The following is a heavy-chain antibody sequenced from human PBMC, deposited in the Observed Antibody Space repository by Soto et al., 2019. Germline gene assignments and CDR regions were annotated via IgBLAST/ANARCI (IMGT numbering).Heavy chain of an antibody. CDR2: ISYDGSNK. Sequence: QVQLVESGGGVVQPGRSLRLSCAASGFTFSSYGMHWVRQAPGKGLEWVAVISYDGSNKYYADSVKGRFTISRDNSKNTLDLQINSLRSEDTAVFYCAKDGLSSGWYDGYYYYYGMDVWGQGTTVTVSS. D-gene: IGHD6-19*01. J-gene: IGHJ6*02. CDR3: AKDGLSSGWYDGYYYYYGMDV. V-gene: IGHV3-30*18. CDR1: GFTFSSYG.